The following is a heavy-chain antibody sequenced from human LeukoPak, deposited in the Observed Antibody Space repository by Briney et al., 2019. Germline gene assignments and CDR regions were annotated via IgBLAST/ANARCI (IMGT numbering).Heavy chain of an antibody. CDR2: ISGSGGST. CDR3: AKDRGYVWGSYPNWFDP. D-gene: IGHD3-16*02. J-gene: IGHJ5*02. CDR1: GFTFSSYA. Sequence: QPGGSLGLSCAASGFTFSSYAMSWVRQAPGKGLEWVSAISGSGGSTYYADSVKGRFTISRDNSKNTLYLQMNSLRAEDTAVYYCAKDRGYVWGSYPNWFDPWGQGTLVTVSS. V-gene: IGHV3-23*01.